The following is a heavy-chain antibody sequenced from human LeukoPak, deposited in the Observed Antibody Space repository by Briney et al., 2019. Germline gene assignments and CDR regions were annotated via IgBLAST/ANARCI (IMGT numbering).Heavy chain of an antibody. J-gene: IGHJ6*02. V-gene: IGHV3-9*01. D-gene: IGHD3-10*01. CDR1: GFTFDDNA. Sequence: GRSLRLSCAASGFTFDDNAMHWVRQAPGKGLEWVSGISWNSGSIGYADSVKGRFTISRDNAKNSLYLQMNSLRGEDTALYYCAKAIQGRTWYYYYGMDVWGQGTTVTVSS. CDR3: AKAIQGRTWYYYYGMDV. CDR2: ISWNSGSI.